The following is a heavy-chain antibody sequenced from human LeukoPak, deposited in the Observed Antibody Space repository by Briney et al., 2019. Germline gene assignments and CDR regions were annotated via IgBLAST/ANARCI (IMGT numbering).Heavy chain of an antibody. V-gene: IGHV1-2*02. CDR3: ARAFTDIVVVPAAIGFDY. J-gene: IGHJ4*02. D-gene: IGHD2-2*01. CDR2: INPNSGGT. Sequence: GASVKVSCKASGYTFTGYYMHWVRQAPGQGLEWMGWINPNSGGTNYAQKFQGRVTMTRDTSISTAYMKLSRLRSDDTAVYYCARAFTDIVVVPAAIGFDYWGQGTLVTVSS. CDR1: GYTFTGYY.